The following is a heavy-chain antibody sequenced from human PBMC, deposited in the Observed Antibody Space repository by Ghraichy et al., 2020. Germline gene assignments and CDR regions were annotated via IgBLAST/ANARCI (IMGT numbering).Heavy chain of an antibody. CDR3: ARGKPYYEFWSGYDKWWYFDY. CDR2: IYYSGST. V-gene: IGHV4-59*01. CDR1: GGSISSYY. J-gene: IGHJ4*02. Sequence: SETLSLTCTVSGGSISSYYWSWIRQPPGKGLEWIGYIYYSGSTNYNPSLKSRVTISVDTSKNQFSLKLSSVTAANTAVYYCARGKPYYEFWSGYDKWWYFDYWGQGTLVTVSS. D-gene: IGHD3-3*01.